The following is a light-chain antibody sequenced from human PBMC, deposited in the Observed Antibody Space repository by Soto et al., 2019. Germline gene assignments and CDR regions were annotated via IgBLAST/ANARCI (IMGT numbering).Light chain of an antibody. CDR3: QQYYSSIT. Sequence: IVMTQSPDSLAVSLGERATINCKSSQSVLYISNNKNYLAWYQQKPGQPPRLLIYWASTRESGVPDRFSGSGSGTDFTLTISSLQAEDVAVYYCQQYYSSITFGQGTRLEI. CDR2: WAS. CDR1: QSVLYISNNKNY. V-gene: IGKV4-1*01. J-gene: IGKJ5*01.